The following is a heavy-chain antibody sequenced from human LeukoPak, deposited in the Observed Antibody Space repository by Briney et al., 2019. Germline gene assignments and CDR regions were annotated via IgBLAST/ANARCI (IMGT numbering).Heavy chain of an antibody. CDR1: GGSISSGGYY. CDR2: IYHSGST. J-gene: IGHJ3*02. V-gene: IGHV4-30-2*01. Sequence: SETLSLTCTVSGGSISSGGYYWSWIRQPPGKGLEWIGYIYHSGSTYYNPSLKSRVTISVDRSKNRFSLKLSSVTAADTAVYYCARVTARAFDIWGQGTMVTVSS. D-gene: IGHD1-14*01. CDR3: ARVTARAFDI.